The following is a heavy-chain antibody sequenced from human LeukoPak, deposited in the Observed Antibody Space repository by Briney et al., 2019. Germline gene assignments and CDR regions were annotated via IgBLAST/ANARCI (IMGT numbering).Heavy chain of an antibody. D-gene: IGHD3-10*01. Sequence: GESLKISCKASGYTFTSYWIGWVRQMPGSGPEWMGIIYPADSDIRYSPYFQGQVTISADKSISTAYIQWSSLKASDTVMYYCARHEFYGSGSYYCNYWGQGTLVTVSS. CDR2: IYPADSDI. CDR1: GYTFTSYW. V-gene: IGHV5-51*01. J-gene: IGHJ4*02. CDR3: ARHEFYGSGSYYCNY.